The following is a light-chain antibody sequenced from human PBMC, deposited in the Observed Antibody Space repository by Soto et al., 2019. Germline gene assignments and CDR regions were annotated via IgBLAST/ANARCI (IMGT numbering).Light chain of an antibody. V-gene: IGKV1-39*01. J-gene: IGKJ1*01. Sequence: DIQMTQSPSSLSASVGDRVTITYRASQGISTYLIWYQQKPGKAPKLLIYAASSLQSGVPSRFSGSGSETDFTLTISSLQPEDFATYSCQQSYSTTWTFGQGTKVDIK. CDR3: QQSYSTTWT. CDR2: AAS. CDR1: QGISTY.